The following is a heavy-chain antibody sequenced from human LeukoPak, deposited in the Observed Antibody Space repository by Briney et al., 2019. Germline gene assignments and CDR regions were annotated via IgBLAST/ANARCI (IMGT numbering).Heavy chain of an antibody. D-gene: IGHD3-10*01. V-gene: IGHV4-39*01. CDR2: IYYSGST. J-gene: IGHJ4*02. CDR1: GGSISSSTHY. CDR3: VRQTYGSGSYYNLDC. Sequence: SETLSLTCTVSGGSISSSTHYWGWIRQPPGKGLEWIGTIYYSGSTYYNPSLKSRATISVDTSKNQFSLKLGSVTAADTAGYYCVRQTYGSGSYYNLDCWGQGTLVTVSS.